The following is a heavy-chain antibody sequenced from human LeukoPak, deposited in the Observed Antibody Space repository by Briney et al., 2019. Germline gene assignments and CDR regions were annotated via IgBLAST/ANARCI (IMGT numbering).Heavy chain of an antibody. CDR1: GYTFTSYA. D-gene: IGHD3-10*01. CDR3: ARDQDLRISLGLDDGTYYYGSGSYLGDFDY. J-gene: IGHJ4*02. CDR2: INAGNGNT. Sequence: GASVKVSCKASGYTFTSYAMHWVRQAPGQRLEWMGWINAGNGNTKYSQKFQGRVTITRDTSASTAYMELSSLRSEDTAVYYCARDQDLRISLGLDDGTYYYGSGSYLGDFDYWGQGTLVTVSS. V-gene: IGHV1-3*01.